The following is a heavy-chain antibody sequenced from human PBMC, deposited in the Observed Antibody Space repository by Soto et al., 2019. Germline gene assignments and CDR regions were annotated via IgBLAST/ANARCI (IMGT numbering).Heavy chain of an antibody. CDR1: GYTFTSYG. CDR3: ERDGGGYCSGGSCYSGYYFDY. V-gene: IGHV1-18*01. J-gene: IGHJ4*02. D-gene: IGHD2-15*01. CDR2: ISAYNGNT. Sequence: QVQLVQSGAEVKKPGASVKVSCKASGYTFTSYGISWVRQAPGQGLEWMGWISAYNGNTNYAQKLQGRVTMTTDTSTSTAYMELRSLRSDDTAVYYCERDGGGYCSGGSCYSGYYFDYWGQGTLVTVSS.